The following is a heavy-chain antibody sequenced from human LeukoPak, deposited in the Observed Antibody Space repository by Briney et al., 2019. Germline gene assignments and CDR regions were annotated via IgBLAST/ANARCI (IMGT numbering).Heavy chain of an antibody. Sequence: QPGGSLRLSCAASGFTFGTYAMPWVRQAPGKGLEWVSTISGSGGSTHYADSVKGRFIISRDTCKNSVYLLMNSLRAEDTAVYYCAKCALGDYVSPPDYWGQGTLVTVSS. D-gene: IGHD4-17*01. V-gene: IGHV3-23*01. J-gene: IGHJ4*02. CDR2: ISGSGGST. CDR1: GFTFGTYA. CDR3: AKCALGDYVSPPDY.